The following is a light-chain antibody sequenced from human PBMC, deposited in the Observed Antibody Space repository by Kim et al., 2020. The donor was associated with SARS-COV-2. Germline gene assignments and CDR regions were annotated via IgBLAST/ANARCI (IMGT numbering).Light chain of an antibody. Sequence: SYELTQPPSVSVSPGQTASITCSGDKLGDEYACWYQQKPGQSPVLVIYQDNKRPSGIPERFSGSNSGNTATLTISGTQAKDEADYYCQAWDSSTVVFGGGTQLTVL. V-gene: IGLV3-1*01. J-gene: IGLJ3*02. CDR1: KLGDEY. CDR3: QAWDSSTVV. CDR2: QDN.